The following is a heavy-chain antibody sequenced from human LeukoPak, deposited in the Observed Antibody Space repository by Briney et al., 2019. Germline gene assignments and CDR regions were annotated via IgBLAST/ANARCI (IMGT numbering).Heavy chain of an antibody. CDR3: ARRPHDGSGWYEF. CDR2: INPTGGSS. V-gene: IGHV1-46*01. J-gene: IGHJ5*01. CDR1: GYTFTNYY. Sequence: ASVKVSCKASGYTFTNYYMHWVRQAPGQGLEWMGIINPTGGSSSYAQKFQGRVTMTRDTSTSTVYMELSSLRSEDTAVYFCARRPHDGSGWYEFWGQGTLVTVSS. D-gene: IGHD3-22*01.